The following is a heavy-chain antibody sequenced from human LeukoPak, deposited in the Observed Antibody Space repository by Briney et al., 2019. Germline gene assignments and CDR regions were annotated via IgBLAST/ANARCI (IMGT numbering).Heavy chain of an antibody. D-gene: IGHD3-9*01. CDR3: ARVDILTGYYSY. CDR1: GYTFTSYY. J-gene: IGHJ4*02. CDR2: INPSGGST. V-gene: IGHV1-46*01. Sequence: ASVKVSCKESGYTFTSYYMHWVRQAPGQGLEWMGIINPSGGSTSYAQKFQGRVTMTRDTSTSTVYMELSSLRSEDTAVYYCARVDILTGYYSYWGQGTLVTVSS.